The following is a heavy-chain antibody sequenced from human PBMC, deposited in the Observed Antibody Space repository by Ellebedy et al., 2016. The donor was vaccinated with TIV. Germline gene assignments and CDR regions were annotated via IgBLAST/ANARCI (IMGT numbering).Heavy chain of an antibody. V-gene: IGHV1-18*01. D-gene: IGHD2-2*01. Sequence: ASVKVSXXASGYTFTTYGISWVRQAPGQGLEWMGWISTYYGNTNYAQKVQGRVTMTTDTSTSTAYMELRSLRSDDTAVYCCARDRGTSYYFDDWGQGTLVTVSS. CDR1: GYTFTTYG. CDR2: ISTYYGNT. CDR3: ARDRGTSYYFDD. J-gene: IGHJ4*02.